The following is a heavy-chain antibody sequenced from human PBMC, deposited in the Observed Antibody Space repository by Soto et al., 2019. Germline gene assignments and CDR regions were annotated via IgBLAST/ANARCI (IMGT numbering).Heavy chain of an antibody. CDR2: INAGNGNT. V-gene: IGHV1-3*01. CDR1: GYTFTSYA. J-gene: IGHJ6*02. Sequence: ASVKPSSKAPGYTFTSYAMHWVRQSHRQRLEWMGWINAGNGNTKYSQKFQGRVTITRDTSTSTVYMELSSLRSEDTAVYYCARVVYGDYVHDYYYGMDVWGQGTTVTVSS. D-gene: IGHD4-17*01. CDR3: ARVVYGDYVHDYYYGMDV.